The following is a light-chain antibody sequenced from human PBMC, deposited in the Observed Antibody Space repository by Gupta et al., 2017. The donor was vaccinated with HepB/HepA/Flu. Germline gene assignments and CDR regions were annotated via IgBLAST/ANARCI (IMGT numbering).Light chain of an antibody. J-gene: IGKJ4*01. CDR2: AAS. V-gene: IGKV1-39*01. CDR1: QTISNS. CDR3: QQSDTSPLS. Sequence: DIQMTQSPSSLSVSIGDRVAITCRASQTISNSLNWYQHQPGNAPKLLIYAASTWQSGVPSRFSGSGSGIDFTLTVRRLQPEDVATYYCQQSDTSPLSFGGGTKVEIK.